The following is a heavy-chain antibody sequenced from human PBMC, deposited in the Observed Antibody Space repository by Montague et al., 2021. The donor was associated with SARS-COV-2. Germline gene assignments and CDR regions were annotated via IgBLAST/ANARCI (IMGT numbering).Heavy chain of an antibody. CDR2: ISGSGGST. D-gene: IGHD3-16*01. CDR1: GFTFSSYA. CDR3: AKDWGIVAHTTRDYYYYYGMDV. Sequence: SLRLSCAASGFTFSSYAMSWVRQAPGKGLEWVSAISGSGGSTYYADSVKGRFTISRDNSKNTLYLQMNSLRAEDTAVYYCAKDWGIVAHTTRDYYYYYGMDVWGQGTTVNVYS. V-gene: IGHV3-23*01. J-gene: IGHJ6*02.